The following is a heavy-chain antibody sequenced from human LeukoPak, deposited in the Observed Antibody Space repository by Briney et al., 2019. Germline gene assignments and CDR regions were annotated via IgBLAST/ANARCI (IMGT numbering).Heavy chain of an antibody. CDR2: IYHSGST. V-gene: IGHV4-30-2*01. D-gene: IGHD3-3*01. CDR1: GGSISSGGYS. Sequence: PSETLSLTCAVSGGSISSGGYSWSWIRQPPGKGLEWIGYIYHSGSTYYNPSLKSRVTISADTSKNQFSLKLSSVTAADTAVYYCARAPRITIFGVVILKENYYYYMDVWGKGTTVTVSS. CDR3: ARAPRITIFGVVILKENYYYYMDV. J-gene: IGHJ6*03.